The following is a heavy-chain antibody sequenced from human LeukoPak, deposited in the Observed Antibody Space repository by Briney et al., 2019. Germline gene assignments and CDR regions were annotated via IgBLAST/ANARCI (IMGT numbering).Heavy chain of an antibody. D-gene: IGHD1-26*01. CDR2: ISSSSTYT. CDR1: VFPFSDYY. Sequence: PGGPLRLPCAPSVFPFSDYYISGLPRAPGRGLEGVSYISSSSTYTNYADSVKGRFTISRDNAKNTLYLQMNSLRAEDTAVYYCARVDSGSYPFDNWGQGTLVTVSS. V-gene: IGHV3-11*05. J-gene: IGHJ4*02. CDR3: ARVDSGSYPFDN.